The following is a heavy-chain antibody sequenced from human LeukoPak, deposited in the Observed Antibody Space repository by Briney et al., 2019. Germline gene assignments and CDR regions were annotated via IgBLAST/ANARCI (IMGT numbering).Heavy chain of an antibody. D-gene: IGHD5-18*01. Sequence: ASVKVSCKASGYTFTSYGISWVRQAPGQGLEWMGWISAYNGNTNYAQKLQGRVTMTTDTSTSTAYMELRSLRSDDTAVYYCAREWANVYSYGPGRWFDPWGQGTLVTVSS. J-gene: IGHJ5*02. CDR3: AREWANVYSYGPGRWFDP. CDR1: GYTFTSYG. CDR2: ISAYNGNT. V-gene: IGHV1-18*01.